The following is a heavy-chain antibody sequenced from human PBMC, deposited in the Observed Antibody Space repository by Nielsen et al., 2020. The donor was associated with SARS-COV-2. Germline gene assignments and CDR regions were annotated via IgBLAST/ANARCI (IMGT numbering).Heavy chain of an antibody. V-gene: IGHV4-34*09. CDR1: GGSFSGYY. D-gene: IGHD4/OR15-4a*01. CDR2: IYYSGST. J-gene: IGHJ6*02. CDR3: ARDRTMAPPGYYGMDV. Sequence: SETLSLTCAVYGGSFSGYYWSWVRPPPGKGLEWIGYIYYSGSTYYNPSLKSRVTISVDTSKNQFSLKLSSVTAADTAVYYCARDRTMAPPGYYGMDVWGQGTTVTVSS.